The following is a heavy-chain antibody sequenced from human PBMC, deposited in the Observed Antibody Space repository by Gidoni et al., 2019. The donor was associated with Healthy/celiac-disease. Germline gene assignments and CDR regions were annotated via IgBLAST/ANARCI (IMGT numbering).Heavy chain of an antibody. J-gene: IGHJ4*02. V-gene: IGHV3-30-3*01. CDR3: ARDLDIFGVVTPGDY. D-gene: IGHD3-3*02. CDR2: ISYDGSNK. CDR1: GFTFSSYA. Sequence: QVQLVESGGGVVQPGRSLRLSCAASGFTFSSYAMHWVRQAPGKGLEWVAVISYDGSNKYYADSVKGRFTISRDNSKNTLYLQMNSLRAEDTAVYYCARDLDIFGVVTPGDYWGQGTLVTVSS.